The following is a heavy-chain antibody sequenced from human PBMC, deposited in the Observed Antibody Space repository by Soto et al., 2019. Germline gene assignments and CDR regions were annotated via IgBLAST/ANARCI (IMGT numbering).Heavy chain of an antibody. CDR3: EVRDDLGANY. CDR1: GGSISSSSYY. V-gene: IGHV4-39*01. Sequence: SETLSLTCTVSGGSISSSSYYWGWIRQPPGKGLEWIGSIYYSGSTYYNPSLKSRVTISVDTSKNQFSLKLSSVTAADTAVYYCEVRDDLGANYWGQGTLVTVSS. D-gene: IGHD3-3*01. CDR2: IYYSGST. J-gene: IGHJ4*02.